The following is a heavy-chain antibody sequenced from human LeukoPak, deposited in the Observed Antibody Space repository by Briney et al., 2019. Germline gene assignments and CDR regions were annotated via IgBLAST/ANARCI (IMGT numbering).Heavy chain of an antibody. CDR1: GFTFDDYA. J-gene: IGHJ3*02. CDR2: ISWNSGSI. Sequence: GRSLRLSCAASGFTFDDYAMHWVRQAPGKGLEWVSGISWNSGSIGYADSVKGRFTISRDNAKNSLYLQMNSLRAEDTALYYCAKDKTMIVADDFDIWGQGTMVTVSS. CDR3: AKDKTMIVADDFDI. D-gene: IGHD3-22*01. V-gene: IGHV3-9*01.